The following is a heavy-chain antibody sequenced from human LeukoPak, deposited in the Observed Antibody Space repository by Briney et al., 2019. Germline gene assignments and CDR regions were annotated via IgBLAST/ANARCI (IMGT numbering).Heavy chain of an antibody. Sequence: HPRGSLRLSCAASGFTFSSYWMHWVRQAPGKGLVWVSRINSDGSSTSYADSVKGRFTISRNNAKNTLYLQMNSLRAEDTAVYYCARDVYDYVWGSYRHNWFDPWGQGTLVTVS. D-gene: IGHD3-16*02. CDR3: ARDVYDYVWGSYRHNWFDP. CDR1: GFTFSSYW. J-gene: IGHJ5*02. CDR2: INSDGSST. V-gene: IGHV3-74*01.